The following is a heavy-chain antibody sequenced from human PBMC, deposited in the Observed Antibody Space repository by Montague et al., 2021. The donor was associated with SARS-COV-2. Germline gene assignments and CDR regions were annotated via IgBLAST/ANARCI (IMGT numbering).Heavy chain of an antibody. CDR1: GGSITSGTYS. CDR2: IYTSGDP. J-gene: IGHJ5*02. D-gene: IGHD6-13*01. Sequence: TLSLTCTVSGGSITSGTYSWSWIRQPAGKGLEWVGQIYTSGDPNYNPSLKSRVTISIDTSRNQFSLKVNSVTAADTAVYYCAKTWGSWLGPRFDPWGQGTWSPSPQ. V-gene: IGHV4-61*09. CDR3: AKTWGSWLGPRFDP.